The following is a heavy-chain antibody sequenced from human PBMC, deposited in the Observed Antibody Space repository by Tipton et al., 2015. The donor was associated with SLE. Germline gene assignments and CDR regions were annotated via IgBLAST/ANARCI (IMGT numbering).Heavy chain of an antibody. D-gene: IGHD6-13*01. CDR2: ISWNSGSI. V-gene: IGHV3-9*01. CDR1: GFNFDDYA. J-gene: IGHJ2*01. CDR3: AKDPSSSWYYFDL. Sequence: SLRLSCAASGFNFDDYAMHWVRQAPGKGLEWVSGISWNSGSIGYADSVKGRFTISRDNAKNSLYLQMNSLRAEDTALYYCAKDPSSSWYYFDLWGRGTLVTVSS.